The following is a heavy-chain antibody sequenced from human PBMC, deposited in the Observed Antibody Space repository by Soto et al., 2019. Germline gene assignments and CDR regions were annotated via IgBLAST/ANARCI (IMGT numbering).Heavy chain of an antibody. CDR2: ISYDGSNK. CDR1: GFTFSSYA. V-gene: IGHV3-30-3*01. CDR3: ARGQMATNGTGLDY. J-gene: IGHJ4*02. D-gene: IGHD1-1*01. Sequence: QVQLVESGGGVVQPGRSLRLSCAASGFTFSSYAMHWVRQAPGKGLEWVAVISYDGSNKYYADSVKGRFTISRDNSKNTLYLQMNSLRAEDTAVYYCARGQMATNGTGLDYWGQGTLVTVSS.